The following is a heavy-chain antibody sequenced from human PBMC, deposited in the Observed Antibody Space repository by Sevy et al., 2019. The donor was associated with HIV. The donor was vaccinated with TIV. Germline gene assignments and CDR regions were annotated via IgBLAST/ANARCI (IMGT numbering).Heavy chain of an antibody. J-gene: IGHJ4*02. Sequence: GGSLRLSCTASGFTFSYFVMHWVRQAPGKGLEWVAFIGYDATDNYYADSVKGRFAISRDNSKNTLFLQMNSLRPEDTAIYYCAKNTASAGTGGFDYWGQGALVTVSS. CDR2: IGYDATDN. CDR3: AKNTASAGTGGFDY. V-gene: IGHV3-30*02. CDR1: GFTFSYFV. D-gene: IGHD6-13*01.